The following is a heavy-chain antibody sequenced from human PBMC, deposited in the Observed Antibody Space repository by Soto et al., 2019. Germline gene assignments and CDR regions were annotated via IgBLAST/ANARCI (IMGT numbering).Heavy chain of an antibody. J-gene: IGHJ6*02. CDR2: IYSSGST. V-gene: IGHV4-59*08. Sequence: SETLSLTCTVSGGSISNSYWSWIRQSPEKGLEWIGYIYSSGSTNYNPSLNSRVTISVDTSKNQFSLKLSSLSAADTAVYYCARHSPPLLYGSGPWDVWGHGTTVTVS. CDR1: GGSISNSY. D-gene: IGHD3-10*01. CDR3: ARHSPPLLYGSGPWDV.